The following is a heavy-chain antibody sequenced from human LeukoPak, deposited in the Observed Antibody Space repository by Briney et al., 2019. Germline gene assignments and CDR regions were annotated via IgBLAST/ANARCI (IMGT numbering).Heavy chain of an antibody. CDR2: ITGSGSAT. CDR3: AKVPFYGSGSYLAGGLLDH. V-gene: IGHV3-23*01. Sequence: GGSLRLSCAASGFTFSDYAMGWVRQAPGKGLDWVSSITGSGSATYFGDSVKGRFTMSRDNSQNTLYLQMNSLRVDDTAIYYCAKVPFYGSGSYLAGGLLDHWGQGALVTVSS. CDR1: GFTFSDYA. D-gene: IGHD3-10*01. J-gene: IGHJ4*02.